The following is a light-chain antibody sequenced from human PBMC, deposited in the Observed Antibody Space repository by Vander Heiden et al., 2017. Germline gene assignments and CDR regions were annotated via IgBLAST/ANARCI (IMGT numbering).Light chain of an antibody. Sequence: QSVLTQPPSVAEAPRQRVTIPCSGSRSHLGNNAVNGSPHPPGLAPQLILYYDDRLPAGVSDRFSGSKSGTSASRAISGLQSEDEADYYGAAWDDSLNGYVFGTGTKVTVL. CDR1: RSHLGNNA. CDR2: YDD. CDR3: AAWDDSLNGYV. V-gene: IGLV1-36*01. J-gene: IGLJ1*01.